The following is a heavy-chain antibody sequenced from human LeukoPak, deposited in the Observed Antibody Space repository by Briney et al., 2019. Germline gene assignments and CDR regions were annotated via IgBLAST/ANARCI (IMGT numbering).Heavy chain of an antibody. Sequence: GGSLRLSCEVSGVSFSSFAMSWVRQAAGKGLEWVSAISGSGGSTYYADSVQGRFTISRDNSKNTLYLQMNSLRADDTAVYYCAKDAIGQYRTYYFDHCGQGTLVPVSS. V-gene: IGHV3-23*01. CDR1: GVSFSSFA. J-gene: IGHJ4*02. CDR2: ISGSGGST. D-gene: IGHD1-1*01. CDR3: AKDAIGQYRTYYFDH.